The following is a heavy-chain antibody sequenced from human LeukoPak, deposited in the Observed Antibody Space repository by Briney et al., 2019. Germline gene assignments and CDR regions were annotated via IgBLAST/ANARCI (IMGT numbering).Heavy chain of an antibody. J-gene: IGHJ3*02. CDR2: ISAYNGNT. Sequence: ASVKVSCKASGYTFTSYGISWVRQAPGQGLEWVGWISAYNGNTNYAQKLQGRVTMTTDTSTSTAYMELRSLRSDDTAVYYCARDYVWGSYPGDAFDIWGQGTMVTVSS. D-gene: IGHD3-16*02. CDR3: ARDYVWGSYPGDAFDI. CDR1: GYTFTSYG. V-gene: IGHV1-18*01.